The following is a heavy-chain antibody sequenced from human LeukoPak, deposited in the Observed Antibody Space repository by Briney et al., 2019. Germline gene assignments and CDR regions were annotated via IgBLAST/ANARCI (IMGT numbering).Heavy chain of an antibody. CDR3: ARWTPQDV. CDR2: INHSGST. Sequence: SETLSLTCAVYGGSFSGYYWSWIRQPPGKGLEWIGEINHSGSTNYNPSLKSRVTISVDTSKNQFSLKLSSVTAADTAVYYCARWTPQDVWGKGTTVTVSS. CDR1: GGSFSGYY. J-gene: IGHJ6*04. D-gene: IGHD3/OR15-3a*01. V-gene: IGHV4-34*01.